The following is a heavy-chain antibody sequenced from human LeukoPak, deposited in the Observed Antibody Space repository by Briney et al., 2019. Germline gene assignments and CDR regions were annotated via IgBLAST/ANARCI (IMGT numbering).Heavy chain of an antibody. Sequence: PGGSLRLSCAASGITFINAWMSWVRQAPGKGLEWVARVKSKSAGETTDYAAPVKGRFTISRDDSKNTLYLQMNSLKTEDTAVYYCTLIQGWGSGSYYRDFWGQGTLVTVSS. CDR1: GITFINAW. CDR3: TLIQGWGSGSYYRDF. CDR2: VKSKSAGETT. J-gene: IGHJ4*02. D-gene: IGHD3-10*01. V-gene: IGHV3-15*01.